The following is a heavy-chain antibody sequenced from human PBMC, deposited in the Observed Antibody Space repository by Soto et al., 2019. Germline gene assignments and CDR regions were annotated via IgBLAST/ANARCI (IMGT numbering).Heavy chain of an antibody. D-gene: IGHD2-21*02. CDR2: IRSKAYSRTT. CDR3: VRAVCGPDCPPYSFDY. J-gene: IGHJ4*02. Sequence: PGGSLRLSCTTSGFTFGAYGMSWVRQAPGKGLEWVGFIRSKAYSRTTEYAASVRGRFTISRDDSKSIAYLQMNSLKTEDTGVYYCVRAVCGPDCPPYSFDYCGQGPLVTVYS. CDR1: GFTFGAYG. V-gene: IGHV3-49*04.